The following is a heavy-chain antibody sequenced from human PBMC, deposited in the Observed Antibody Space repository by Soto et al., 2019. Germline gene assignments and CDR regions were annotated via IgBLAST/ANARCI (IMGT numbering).Heavy chain of an antibody. CDR3: AREIGYSSTWTSY. CDR1: GFTFSTYA. CDR2: ISGSGGST. D-gene: IGHD6-13*01. V-gene: IGHV3-23*01. J-gene: IGHJ4*02. Sequence: GGSLRLSCAASGFTFSTYAMSWVRQAPGKGLEWVSAISGSGGSTYYADSVKGRFTVSRDNSRNTLFLQMNSLRVEDTAVYYCAREIGYSSTWTSYWGQGTLVTVSS.